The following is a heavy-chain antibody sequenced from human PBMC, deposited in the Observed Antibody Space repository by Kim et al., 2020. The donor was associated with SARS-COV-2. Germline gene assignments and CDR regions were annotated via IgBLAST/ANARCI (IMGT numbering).Heavy chain of an antibody. CDR1: GGSFSGYY. J-gene: IGHJ4*02. CDR3: ARRLSNASGWGSHYCDL. D-gene: IGHD3-10*01. V-gene: IGHV4-34*01. Sequence: SETLSLTCAVYGGSFSGYYWSWIRQPPGKGLEWVGEINHSGRTNYNPSLKSRVTITVDTSKNQISLKLTSVTAAATAVYYCARRLSNASGWGSHYCDLWGQGTLVTVSS. CDR2: INHSGRT.